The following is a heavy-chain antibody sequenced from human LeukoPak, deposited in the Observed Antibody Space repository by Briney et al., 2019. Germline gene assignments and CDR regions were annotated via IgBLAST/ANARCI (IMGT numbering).Heavy chain of an antibody. CDR3: ARGFPPRRNYDSSGYYSYHFDY. J-gene: IGHJ4*02. Sequence: ASVKVSCKASGGTFSSYAISWVRQAPGQGLEWMGWISAYNGHTKYPQKLQGRVTMTTDTSTSTAYMELRSLRSDDTAVYYCARGFPPRRNYDSSGYYSYHFDYWGQGTLVTVSS. D-gene: IGHD3-22*01. CDR2: ISAYNGHT. V-gene: IGHV1-18*01. CDR1: GGTFSSYA.